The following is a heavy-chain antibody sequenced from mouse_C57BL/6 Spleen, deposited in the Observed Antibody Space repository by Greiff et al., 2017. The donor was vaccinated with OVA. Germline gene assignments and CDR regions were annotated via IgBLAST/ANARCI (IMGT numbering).Heavy chain of an antibody. CDR3: ARRDYGNYDYDMDD. CDR2: IDPSDSET. V-gene: IGHV1-52*01. Sequence: QVQLQQPGAELVRPGSSVKLSCKASGYTFTSYWMHWVKQRPLQGLEWIGNIDPSDSETHYNQKFKDKATLTVDKSSSTAYMQLSSLTSEDSAVYDCARRDYGNYDYDMDDWGQGTSVTVSS. J-gene: IGHJ4*01. CDR1: GYTFTSYW. D-gene: IGHD2-1*01.